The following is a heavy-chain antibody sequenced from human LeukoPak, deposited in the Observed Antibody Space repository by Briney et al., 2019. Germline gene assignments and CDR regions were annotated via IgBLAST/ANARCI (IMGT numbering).Heavy chain of an antibody. CDR2: IYCSGST. J-gene: IGHJ4*02. V-gene: IGHV4-30-4*01. D-gene: IGHD3-9*01. CDR1: GGSISSGDYY. Sequence: KSSETLSLTCTVSGGSISSGDYYWSWIRQPPGKGLEWTGYIYCSGSTYYNPSLKSRVTISVDTSKNQFSLKLSSVTAADTAVYYCARARYDILTGYPVFDYWGQGTLVTVSS. CDR3: ARARYDILTGYPVFDY.